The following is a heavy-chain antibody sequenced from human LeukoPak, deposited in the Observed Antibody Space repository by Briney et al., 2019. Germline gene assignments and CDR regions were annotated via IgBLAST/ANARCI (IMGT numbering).Heavy chain of an antibody. CDR3: ARDAYSGGSCYAY. CDR2: INQDGSEK. Sequence: GGSLRLSCAVSGFTFSSYWMSWVRQAPGKGLEWVANINQDGSEKYYVDSQEGRFTISRDNAKNSLFLQMNSLRAEDTAVYYCARDAYSGGSCYAYWGQGTLVIVSS. J-gene: IGHJ4*02. CDR1: GFTFSSYW. V-gene: IGHV3-7*01. D-gene: IGHD2-15*01.